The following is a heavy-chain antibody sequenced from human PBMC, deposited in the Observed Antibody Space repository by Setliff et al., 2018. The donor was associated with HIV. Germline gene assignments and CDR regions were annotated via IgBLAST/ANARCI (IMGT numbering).Heavy chain of an antibody. D-gene: IGHD1-1*01. Sequence: SETLSLTCAVYGGSFSGYYWTWIRQPPGKGLEWIGEINHSGSTSYNPSLMSRVTISVDASKDQFSLKLRSVTAADTAVYYCARGASKELDYWGPGTLVTVSS. CDR3: ARGASKELDY. V-gene: IGHV4-34*01. CDR1: GGSFSGYY. CDR2: INHSGST. J-gene: IGHJ4*02.